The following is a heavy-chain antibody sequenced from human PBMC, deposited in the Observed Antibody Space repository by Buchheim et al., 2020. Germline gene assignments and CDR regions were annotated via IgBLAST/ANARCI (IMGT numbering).Heavy chain of an antibody. J-gene: IGHJ4*02. V-gene: IGHV4-59*08. CDR2: IYYSGST. D-gene: IGHD6-13*01. CDR1: GGSISSYY. Sequence: QVQLQESGPGLVKPSETLFLTCTVSGGSISSYYWSWIRQPPGKGLEWIGYIYYSGSTNYNPSLKSRVTISVDTSKNQFSLKLSSVTAADTAVYYCARHGAAAGLFDYWGQGTL. CDR3: ARHGAAAGLFDY.